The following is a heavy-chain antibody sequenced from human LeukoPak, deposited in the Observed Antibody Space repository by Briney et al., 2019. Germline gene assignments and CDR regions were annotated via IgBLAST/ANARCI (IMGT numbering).Heavy chain of an antibody. Sequence: GGSLRLSCAASGFTFSSYWMSWVRQAPGKGLEWVANIKQDGSEKYYVDSVKGRFTISRDNAKNSLYLQMNSLRAEDTAVYYCARENRYFDWFTQRGGGFDYWGQGTLVTVSS. CDR2: IKQDGSEK. CDR1: GFTFSSYW. CDR3: ARENRYFDWFTQRGGGFDY. V-gene: IGHV3-7*01. D-gene: IGHD3-9*01. J-gene: IGHJ4*02.